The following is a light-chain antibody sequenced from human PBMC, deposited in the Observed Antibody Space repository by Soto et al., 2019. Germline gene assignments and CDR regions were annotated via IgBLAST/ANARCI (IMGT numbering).Light chain of an antibody. Sequence: HSALTQPATVSGSPGQSITISCTGTSSDVGAYNSVSWYQQHPDKAPKLIIYSVSYRSSGVSDRFSGSKSDNTASLTISGLHTEDEADYYCSSSTSSSTYLFGTGTKVTVL. J-gene: IGLJ1*01. CDR1: SSDVGAYNS. V-gene: IGLV2-14*03. CDR2: SVS. CDR3: SSSTSSSTYL.